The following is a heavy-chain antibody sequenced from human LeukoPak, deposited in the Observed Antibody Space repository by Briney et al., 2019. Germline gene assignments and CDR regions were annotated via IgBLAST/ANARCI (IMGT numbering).Heavy chain of an antibody. J-gene: IGHJ4*01. CDR3: EGTGTGDY. Sequence: GGPLRLSCAASGFTFDDYTMHWVRQAPGKGLEWVSLISWDGGSTYYADSVKGRFTISRDNSKNSLYLQMNSLRAEDTAVYYCEGTGTGDYWGQGTLVTVSS. CDR2: ISWDGGST. D-gene: IGHD3/OR15-3a*01. CDR1: GFTFDDYT. V-gene: IGHV3-43*01.